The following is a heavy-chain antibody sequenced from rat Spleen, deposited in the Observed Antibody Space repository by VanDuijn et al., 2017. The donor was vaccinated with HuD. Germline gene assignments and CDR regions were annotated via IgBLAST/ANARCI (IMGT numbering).Heavy chain of an antibody. CDR3: ARHPDYSNYFDY. CDR2: IWSGGST. J-gene: IGHJ2*01. Sequence: QVQLKESGPGLVQPSQTLSLTCTVSGFSLTRNTIHWVRQPPGKGLEWMGAIWSGGSTDYNSALKSRLSISRDTSKSQVFLRMDSLQPEDTGTYYCARHPDYSNYFDYWGQGVMVTVSS. V-gene: IGHV2-1*01. CDR1: GFSLTRNT. D-gene: IGHD1-1*01.